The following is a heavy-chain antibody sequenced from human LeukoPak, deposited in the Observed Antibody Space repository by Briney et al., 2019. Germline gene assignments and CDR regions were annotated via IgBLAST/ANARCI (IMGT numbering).Heavy chain of an antibody. CDR2: ISSSGSTI. V-gene: IGHV3-48*03. J-gene: IGHJ6*04. CDR1: GVTFSSYA. CDR3: AELGITMIGGV. Sequence: GGSLRLSCAASGVTFSSYAMSWVRQAPGKGLEWVSYISSSGSTIYYADSVKGRFTISRDNAKNSLYLQMNSLRAEDTAVYYCAELGITMIGGVWGKGTTVTISS. D-gene: IGHD3-10*02.